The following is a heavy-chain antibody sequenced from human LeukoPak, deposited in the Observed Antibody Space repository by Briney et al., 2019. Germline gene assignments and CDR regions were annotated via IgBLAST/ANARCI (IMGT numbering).Heavy chain of an antibody. D-gene: IGHD2-15*01. CDR3: AREGGDYYGMDV. CDR2: ISYDGSNK. V-gene: IGHV3-30-3*01. Sequence: GGSLRLSCAASGFTFSSYAMHWVRQAPGKGLEWVAVISYDGSNKYYADSVKGRFTISRDNAKSSLYLQMNSLRAEDTAVYYCAREGGDYYGMDVWGQGTTVTVSS. J-gene: IGHJ6*02. CDR1: GFTFSSYA.